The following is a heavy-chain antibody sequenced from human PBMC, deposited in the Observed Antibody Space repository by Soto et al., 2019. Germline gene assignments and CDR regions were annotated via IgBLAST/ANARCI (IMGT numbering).Heavy chain of an antibody. D-gene: IGHD3-3*01. CDR2: IVVGSGNT. CDR1: GFTFTSSA. CDR3: AAGWGIRDFWSKGI. J-gene: IGHJ3*02. V-gene: IGHV1-58*01. Sequence: SVKVSCKASGFTFTSSAVQWVRQARGQRLEWIGWIVVGSGNTNYAQKFQERVTITRDMSTSTAYMELSSLRSEDTAVYYCAAGWGIRDFWSKGIWGQGTMVIVSS.